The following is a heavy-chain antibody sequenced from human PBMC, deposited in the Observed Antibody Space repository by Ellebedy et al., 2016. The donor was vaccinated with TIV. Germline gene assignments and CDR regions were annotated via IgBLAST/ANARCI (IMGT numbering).Heavy chain of an antibody. J-gene: IGHJ4*02. Sequence: GESLKISXAASGFTFSSYGMHWVRQAPGKGLEWVAVISYDGSNKYYADSVKGRFTISRDNSKNTLYLQINSLRAEDTAVYYCAKDRLRLLYDWGQGTLVTVAS. CDR2: ISYDGSNK. D-gene: IGHD2-2*02. V-gene: IGHV3-30*18. CDR3: AKDRLRLLYD. CDR1: GFTFSSYG.